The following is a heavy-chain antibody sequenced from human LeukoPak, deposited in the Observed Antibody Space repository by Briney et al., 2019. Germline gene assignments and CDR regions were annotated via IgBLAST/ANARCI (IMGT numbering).Heavy chain of an antibody. Sequence: GGSLRLSCAASGFTFSSYAMSWVRQAPGKGLEWVSAISGSGGSTYYADSVKGRFTISRDNSRVTLYLQMNSLRAEDTAVYYCAKANGGYYDSSGYPFDYWGQGTLVTVSS. CDR1: GFTFSSYA. CDR3: AKANGGYYDSSGYPFDY. V-gene: IGHV3-23*01. CDR2: ISGSGGST. J-gene: IGHJ4*02. D-gene: IGHD3-22*01.